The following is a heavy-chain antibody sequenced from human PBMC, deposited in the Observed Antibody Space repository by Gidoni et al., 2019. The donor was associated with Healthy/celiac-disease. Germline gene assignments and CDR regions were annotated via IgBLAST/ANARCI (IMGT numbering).Heavy chain of an antibody. CDR2: ISYDGSNK. V-gene: IGHV3-30*18. CDR3: AKEGGTEYYFDY. CDR1: FGSDG. Sequence: FGSDGMQLFSQSPGKGLEWVAVISYDGSNKYYADSVKGRFTISRDNSKNTLYLKMNSLRAEDTAVYYCAKEGGTEYYFDYWGQGTLVTVSS. J-gene: IGHJ4*02. D-gene: IGHD3-16*01.